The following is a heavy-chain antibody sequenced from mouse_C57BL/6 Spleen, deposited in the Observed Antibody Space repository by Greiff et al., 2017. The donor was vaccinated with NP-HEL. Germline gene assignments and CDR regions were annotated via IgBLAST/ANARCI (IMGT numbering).Heavy chain of an antibody. J-gene: IGHJ4*01. V-gene: IGHV1-26*01. CDR1: GYTFTDYY. D-gene: IGHD2-2*01. CDR3: ARGAWLRRRAYYAMDY. CDR2: INPNNGGT. Sequence: VQLQQSGPELVKPGASVKISCKASGYTFTDYYMNWVKQSHGKSLEWIGDINPNNGGTSYNQKFKGKATLTVDKSSSTAYMELRSLTSEDSAVYYCARGAWLRRRAYYAMDYWGQGTSVTVSS.